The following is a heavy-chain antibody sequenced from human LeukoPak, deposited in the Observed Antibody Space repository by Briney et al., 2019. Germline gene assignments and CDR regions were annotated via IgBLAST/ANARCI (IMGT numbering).Heavy chain of an antibody. D-gene: IGHD5-24*01. J-gene: IGHJ6*02. CDR3: ASLATVGMDV. V-gene: IGHV3-23*01. CDR1: GFTFSSYA. CDR2: ISGSGGST. Sequence: GGSLRLPCAASGFTFSSYAMSWVRQAPGKGLEWVSAISGSGGSTYYADSVKGRFTISRDNAKNSLYLQMNSLRAEDTAVYYCASLATVGMDVWGQGTTVTVSS.